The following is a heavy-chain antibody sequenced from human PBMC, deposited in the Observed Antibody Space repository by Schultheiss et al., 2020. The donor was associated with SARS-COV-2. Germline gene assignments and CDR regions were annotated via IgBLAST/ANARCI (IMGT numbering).Heavy chain of an antibody. CDR3: ARGSGSGWSNPYDS. V-gene: IGHV3-7*01. J-gene: IGHJ5*02. CDR2: IKQDGSEK. CDR1: GFTFSSYW. D-gene: IGHD6-19*01. Sequence: GGSLRLSCAASGFTFSSYWMSWVRQAPGKGLEWVANIKQDGSEKYYVDSVKGRFTISRDNSKNSLYLQMNSLRVDDTAMYYCARGSGSGWSNPYDSWGQGTLVTVSS.